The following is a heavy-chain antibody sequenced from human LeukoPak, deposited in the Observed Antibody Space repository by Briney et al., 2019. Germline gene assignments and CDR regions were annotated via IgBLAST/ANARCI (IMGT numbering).Heavy chain of an antibody. CDR3: ARSDKCTTCSIDY. CDR1: GYXLTGYY. Sequence: ASVKVSCKASGYXLTGYYFHWVRQAPGQGFEWLGWINPSDGGTNYAPKFQGRVTMTRDTSISTAFMDLSRLTSDDTAVYFCARSDKCTTCSIDYWGQGTLVIVSS. V-gene: IGHV1-2*02. D-gene: IGHD2-2*01. J-gene: IGHJ4*02. CDR2: INPSDGGT.